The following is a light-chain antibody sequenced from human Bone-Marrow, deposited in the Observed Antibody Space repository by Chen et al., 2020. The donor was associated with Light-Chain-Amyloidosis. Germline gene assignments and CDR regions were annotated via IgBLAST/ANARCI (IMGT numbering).Light chain of an antibody. CDR1: DIGSKS. J-gene: IGLJ2*01. CDR2: DDT. V-gene: IGLV3-21*02. CDR3: HVWDDDRGHHV. Sequence: SYVMTQAPSVSAAPGQPATIVCGGNDIGSKSLHCYQQRQGQAPVLIFYDDTDRPSGIPARVAVYNSGSTATLSHSRVEARDEADYYCHVWDDDRGHHVFGGGTKLTVL.